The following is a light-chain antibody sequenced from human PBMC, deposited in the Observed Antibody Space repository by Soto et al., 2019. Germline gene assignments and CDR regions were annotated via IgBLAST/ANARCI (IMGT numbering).Light chain of an antibody. J-gene: IGKJ1*01. CDR3: QQYGSSPT. CDR2: GAS. Sequence: EMVWTQSPGTLSLSPGERATLSCRASQSVSSSYLAWYQQKPGQAPRLLIYGASSRATGIPDRFGGSGSGTDFTLTISRLEPEDFAVYYCQQYGSSPTFGQGTKVEIK. V-gene: IGKV3-20*01. CDR1: QSVSSSY.